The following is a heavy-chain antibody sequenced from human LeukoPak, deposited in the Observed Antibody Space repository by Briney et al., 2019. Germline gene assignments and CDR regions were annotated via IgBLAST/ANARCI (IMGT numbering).Heavy chain of an antibody. J-gene: IGHJ4*02. CDR2: IYSGCRT. D-gene: IGHD6-19*01. CDR1: GFTVSSNH. V-gene: IGHV3-53*01. CDR3: AGAPDSSGWYYRY. Sequence: PGGALRLSCTTSGFTVSSNHINWVRQAPGKGLEWVTIIYSGCRTYSTDSVKGRFTISRDSSKNTVYLQMNSLRVEDTAMYYCAGAPDSSGWYYRYWGQGTLVTVSS.